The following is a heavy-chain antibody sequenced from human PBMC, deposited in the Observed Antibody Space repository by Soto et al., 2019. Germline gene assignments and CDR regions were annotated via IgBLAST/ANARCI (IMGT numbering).Heavy chain of an antibody. J-gene: IGHJ6*02. Sequence: GESLKISCKCSGYSFTSYWISWVRQMPGKGLEWMGRIDPSDSYTNYSPSFQGHVTISADKSISTAYLQWSSLKASDTAMYYCARQITTDYGMDVWGQGTTVTVSS. CDR3: ARQITTDYGMDV. CDR1: GYSFTSYW. D-gene: IGHD4-17*01. CDR2: IDPSDSYT. V-gene: IGHV5-10-1*01.